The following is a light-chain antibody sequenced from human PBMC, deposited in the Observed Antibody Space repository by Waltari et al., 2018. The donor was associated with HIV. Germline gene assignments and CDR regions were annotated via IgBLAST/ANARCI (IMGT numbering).Light chain of an antibody. CDR3: MQGLQIPLT. CDR1: QSLLYSNGYNF. Sequence: IVMTQSPLSLPVTPGAPASISSTSHQSLLYSNGYNFLDWYMQKPGQSPQLLIYLGSNRASGVPDRFSGSGSGTDFTLKISRVEAEDVGVYYCMQGLQIPLTFGGGTKVEIK. V-gene: IGKV2-28*01. J-gene: IGKJ4*01. CDR2: LGS.